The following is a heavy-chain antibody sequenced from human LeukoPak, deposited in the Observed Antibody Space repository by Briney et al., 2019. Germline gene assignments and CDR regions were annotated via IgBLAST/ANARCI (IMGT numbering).Heavy chain of an antibody. Sequence: SETLSLACTVSGGSISSYYWSWIRQPPGKGLEWIGYIYYSGSTNYNPSLKSRVTISVDTSKNQFSLKLSSVTAADTAVYYCARDGGVLEWFYFDYWGQGTLVTVSS. J-gene: IGHJ4*02. CDR3: ARDGGVLEWFYFDY. D-gene: IGHD3-3*01. CDR2: IYYSGST. V-gene: IGHV4-59*01. CDR1: GGSISSYY.